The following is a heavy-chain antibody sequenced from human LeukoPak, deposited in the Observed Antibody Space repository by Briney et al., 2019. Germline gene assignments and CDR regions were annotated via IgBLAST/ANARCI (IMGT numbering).Heavy chain of an antibody. CDR3: AKDANTLSSSWYSWNY. J-gene: IGHJ4*02. V-gene: IGHV3-23*01. CDR2: ISGSGGST. D-gene: IGHD6-13*01. Sequence: GGSLRLSCAASGFTFSSYAMSWVRQAPGKGLEWVSAISGSGGSTYYADSVKGRFTISRDNSKNTLYLQMNSPRAEDTAVYYCAKDANTLSSSWYSWNYWGQGTLVTVSS. CDR1: GFTFSSYA.